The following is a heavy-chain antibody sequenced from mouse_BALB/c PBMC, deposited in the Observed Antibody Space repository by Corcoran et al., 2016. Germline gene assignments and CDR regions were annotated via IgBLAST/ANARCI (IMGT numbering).Heavy chain of an antibody. J-gene: IGHJ3*01. CDR2: IDPFNGGT. CDR1: GYSFTSYY. Sequence: EIQLQQSGPELMKPGASVKIYCKASGYSFTSYYMHWVKQSHGKSLEWIGYIDPFNGGTSYNQKFKGKATLTVDKSSSTAYMHLSSLTSEDSAVYYCARRDDDYTWFAYWGQGTLVTVSA. CDR3: ARRDDDYTWFAY. V-gene: IGHV1S135*01. D-gene: IGHD2-4*01.